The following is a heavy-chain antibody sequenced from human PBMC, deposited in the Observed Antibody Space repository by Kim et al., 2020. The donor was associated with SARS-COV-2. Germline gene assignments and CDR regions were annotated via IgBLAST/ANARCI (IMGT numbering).Heavy chain of an antibody. J-gene: IGHJ3*02. D-gene: IGHD1-26*01. CDR3: AKTDSGSYFGAVDI. V-gene: IGHV3-30*02. Sequence: ASVKGRFTSSRDKSKNTLYRQMNSLRAEDTAVYYCAKTDSGSYFGAVDIWGQGTMVTVSS.